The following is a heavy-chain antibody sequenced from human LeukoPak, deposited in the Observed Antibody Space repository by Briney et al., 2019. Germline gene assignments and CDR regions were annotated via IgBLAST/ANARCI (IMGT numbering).Heavy chain of an antibody. J-gene: IGHJ4*02. Sequence: SVKVSCKASGGTFSSYAISWVRQAPGQGLDWMGGIIPIFGTASYAQKFQGRVTITTDESTSTAYMELSSLRSEDTAVYYCARGPSERSSWYSWGQGTLVTVSS. CDR1: GGTFSSYA. CDR3: ARGPSERSSWYS. V-gene: IGHV1-69*05. D-gene: IGHD6-13*01. CDR2: IIPIFGTA.